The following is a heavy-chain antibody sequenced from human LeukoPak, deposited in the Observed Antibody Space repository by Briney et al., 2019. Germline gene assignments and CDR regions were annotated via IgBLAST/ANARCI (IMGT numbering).Heavy chain of an antibody. D-gene: IGHD5-18*01. J-gene: IGHJ4*02. CDR3: ARGRYSYGNAFDY. Sequence: SETLSLTCTVSGGSISSSSYYWGWIRQPPGKGLEWIGNIYYSGSTYYNPSLKSRVTISIDTSKNQFSLKLSSVTAADTAVYYWARGRYSYGNAFDYWGQGTLVTVSS. CDR1: GGSISSSSYY. CDR2: IYYSGST. V-gene: IGHV4-39*07.